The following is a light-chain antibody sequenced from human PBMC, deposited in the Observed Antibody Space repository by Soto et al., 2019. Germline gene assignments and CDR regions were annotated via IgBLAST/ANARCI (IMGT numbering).Light chain of an antibody. CDR3: QQYKSYSPYA. CDR2: KAS. CDR1: QSISTW. J-gene: IGKJ2*01. Sequence: DIQMTQSPSTLSASVGDRVTLTCRASQSISTWLAWYQQTPGKAPKLLIYKASSLESGVPSRFSGSGSGTEFTLTISSLQPDDFATYYCQQYKSYSPYAFGQGTKVEIK. V-gene: IGKV1-5*03.